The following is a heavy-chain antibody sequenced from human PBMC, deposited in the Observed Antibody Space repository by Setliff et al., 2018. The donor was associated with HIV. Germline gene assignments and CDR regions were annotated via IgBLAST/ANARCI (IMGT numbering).Heavy chain of an antibody. Sequence: PSETLSLTCTVSGGSIRGHYWSWIRQPPGKGLEWIGTIYYSGSTYYKPSLKSRGTISVDTSKNQFYLKLNSVTAADTAVYFCAREKHWNGPFDYWGQGKLVTVSS. V-gene: IGHV4-59*11. J-gene: IGHJ4*02. CDR2: IYYSGST. D-gene: IGHD1-1*01. CDR3: AREKHWNGPFDY. CDR1: GGSIRGHY.